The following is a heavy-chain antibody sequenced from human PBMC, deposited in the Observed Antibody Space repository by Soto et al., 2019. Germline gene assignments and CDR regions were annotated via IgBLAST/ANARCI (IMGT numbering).Heavy chain of an antibody. D-gene: IGHD1-1*01. CDR3: GRNSPFGNTWNSFDY. CDR2: IFYTGST. CDR1: DGSISTYY. Sequence: SETLSLTCTVSDGSISTYYWGWIRQPPGKGLEWIGYIFYTGSTNYNPSLKSRVTISVDTSKNQFSLKLSSVTAADTAVYYCGRNSPFGNTWNSFDYWGQETLVTV. V-gene: IGHV4-59*01. J-gene: IGHJ4*02.